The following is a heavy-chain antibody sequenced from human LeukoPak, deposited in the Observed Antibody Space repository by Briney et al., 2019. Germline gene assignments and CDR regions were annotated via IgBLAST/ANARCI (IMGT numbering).Heavy chain of an antibody. CDR1: GGSMRSHY. Sequence: ASETLSLTCTVSGGSMRSHYWSWIRQTPGKGLEWIGYIDYSGSTRYNPSLQSRVTISVDTSKNQFSLKLSSVTAADTAVYYCARVPMVRAGFDPWGQGTLVTVSS. J-gene: IGHJ5*02. CDR3: ARVPMVRAGFDP. CDR2: IDYSGST. D-gene: IGHD3-10*01. V-gene: IGHV4-59*11.